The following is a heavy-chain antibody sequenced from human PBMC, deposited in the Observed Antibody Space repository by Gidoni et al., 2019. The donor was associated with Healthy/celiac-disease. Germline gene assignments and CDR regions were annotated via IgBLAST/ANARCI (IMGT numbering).Heavy chain of an antibody. Sequence: QVQLVQSGAEVKKPGPSVKVSCQASGYTFPGYYMHWVRPAPGQGLEWMGWINPNSGGKNYAQKCQCRVTMTRDTSISTAYMELSRLRSDDTAVYYCARAAAVTSTYDFWSGYYTGGGWFDPWGQGTLVTVSS. CDR2: INPNSGGK. V-gene: IGHV1-2*02. J-gene: IGHJ5*02. CDR1: GYTFPGYY. CDR3: ARAAAVTSTYDFWSGYYTGGGWFDP. D-gene: IGHD3-3*01.